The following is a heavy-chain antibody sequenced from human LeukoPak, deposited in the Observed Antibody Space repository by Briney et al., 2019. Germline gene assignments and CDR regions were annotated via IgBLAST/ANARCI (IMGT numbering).Heavy chain of an antibody. Sequence: ASVKVSCKASGYTFSGYYMHWVRQAPGQGLEWMGWINPNSGDTNDAQKFQGRVSMTRDTSISTAYMELSRLRSDDTAVYYCARNTINWFDPWGQGVLVTVSS. CDR1: GYTFSGYY. J-gene: IGHJ5*02. V-gene: IGHV1-2*02. CDR3: ARNTINWFDP. D-gene: IGHD5-24*01. CDR2: INPNSGDT.